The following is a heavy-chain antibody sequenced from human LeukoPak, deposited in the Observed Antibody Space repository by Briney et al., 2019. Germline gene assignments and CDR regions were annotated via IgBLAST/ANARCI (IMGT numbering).Heavy chain of an antibody. CDR3: AREVPYDSSRYYQPFDY. Sequence: GASVKVSCKASDTFTSYGISWVRQAPGQGLERMGWISAYNGNTNYAQKLQGRVTMTTDTSTSTAYMELRRLRSDDTAVYYCAREVPYDSSRYYQPFDYWGRGTLVTVSS. J-gene: IGHJ4*02. D-gene: IGHD3-22*01. CDR2: ISAYNGNT. V-gene: IGHV1-18*01. CDR1: DTFTSYG.